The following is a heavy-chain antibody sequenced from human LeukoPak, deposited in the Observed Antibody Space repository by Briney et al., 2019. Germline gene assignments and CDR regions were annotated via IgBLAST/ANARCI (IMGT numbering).Heavy chain of an antibody. J-gene: IGHJ5*02. CDR2: INHSGST. V-gene: IGHV4-34*01. Sequence: KPSETLSLTCAVYGGSFSGYYWSWIRQPPGKGLEWIGEINHSGSTNYNPSLKSRVTISVDTSKNQFSLKLSSVTAADTAVYYCARRRGGGRGYSYGSNWFDPWGQGTLVTVSP. D-gene: IGHD5-18*01. CDR1: GGSFSGYY. CDR3: ARRRGGGRGYSYGSNWFDP.